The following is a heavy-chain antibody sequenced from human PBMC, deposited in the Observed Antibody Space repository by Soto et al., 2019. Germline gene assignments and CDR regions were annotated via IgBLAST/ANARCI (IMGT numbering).Heavy chain of an antibody. CDR2: IIPIFGTA. V-gene: IGHV1-69*12. D-gene: IGHD6-19*01. CDR3: AREMGAVAGLDAFDI. Sequence: QVQLVQSGAEVKKPGSSVKVSCKASGGTFSSYAISWVRQAPGQGLEWRGGIIPIFGTANYAQKCQGRVTITADEPESTADLELSSLRSEDTAVYYCAREMGAVAGLDAFDIWGQGTMVTVSS. J-gene: IGHJ3*02. CDR1: GGTFSSYA.